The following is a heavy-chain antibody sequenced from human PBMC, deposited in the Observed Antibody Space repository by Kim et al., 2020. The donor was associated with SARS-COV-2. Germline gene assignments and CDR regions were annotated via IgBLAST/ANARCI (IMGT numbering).Heavy chain of an antibody. D-gene: IGHD2-2*01. V-gene: IGHV3-23*01. Sequence: GGSLRLSCAASGFTFSHYAMSWVRQAPGKGLECVSGISDSGHYTFYADSVKGHFTISRDNSKNTLFLHMNSLRAEDTAVYYCAKGREYCSSTTCFQNFDYWGQGTLVTVSS. CDR3: AKGREYCSSTTCFQNFDY. CDR1: GFTFSHYA. CDR2: ISDSGHYT. J-gene: IGHJ4*02.